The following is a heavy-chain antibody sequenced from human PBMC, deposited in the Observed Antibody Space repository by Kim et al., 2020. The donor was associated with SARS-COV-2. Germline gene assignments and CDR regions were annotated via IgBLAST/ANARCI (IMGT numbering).Heavy chain of an antibody. V-gene: IGHV3-11*01. CDR1: GFTFSDYY. CDR3: ARERGYYDIWSGSQRKNWFDP. CDR2: ISSSGSTI. D-gene: IGHD3-3*01. J-gene: IGHJ5*02. Sequence: GGSLRLSCAASGFTFSDYYMSWIRPAPGKGLEWVSYISSSGSTIYYADSVKGRFTISRDNAKNSLYLQMNHLSAEDPAVYYCARERGYYDIWSGSQRKNWFDPWGQGTLVTVSS.